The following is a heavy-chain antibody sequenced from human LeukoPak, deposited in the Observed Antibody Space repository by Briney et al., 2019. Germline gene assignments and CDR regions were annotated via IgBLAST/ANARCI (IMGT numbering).Heavy chain of an antibody. CDR3: ARVKVAGSSIFDY. CDR1: GFTFSSYS. D-gene: IGHD6-19*01. Sequence: GGSLRLSCAASGFTFSSYSMNWVRQAPGKGLEWVSSISSSSSYIYYADSVKGRFTISRDNAKNSLYLQMNSLRAEDTAVYYCARVKVAGSSIFDYWGQGTLVTVS. CDR2: ISSSSSYI. V-gene: IGHV3-21*01. J-gene: IGHJ4*02.